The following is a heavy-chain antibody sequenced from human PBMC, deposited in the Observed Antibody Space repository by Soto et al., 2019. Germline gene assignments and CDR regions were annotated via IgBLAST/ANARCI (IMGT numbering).Heavy chain of an antibody. CDR2: IIPIFGTA. D-gene: IGHD6-13*01. Sequence: QVQLVQSGAEVKKPGSSVKVSCQASGGTFSSYAISWVRPAPGQGLEWMGGIIPIFGTANYAQKFQGRVTITADKSTSTADMELSSMRSEDTAVYYCARVGAGYSSSGAGGWGQGTMVTVSS. CDR1: GGTFSSYA. V-gene: IGHV1-69*06. CDR3: ARVGAGYSSSGAGG. J-gene: IGHJ4*02.